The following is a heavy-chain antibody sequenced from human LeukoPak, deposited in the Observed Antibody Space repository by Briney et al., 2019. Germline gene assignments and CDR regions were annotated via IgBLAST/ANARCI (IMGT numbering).Heavy chain of an antibody. Sequence: SETLSLTCAVYGGSFSGYYWSWIRQPPGKGLEWIGYIYYSGSTNYNPSLKSRVTISVDTSKNQFSLKLSSVTAADTAVYYCARHSSGWYGDYFDYWGQGTLVTVSS. D-gene: IGHD6-19*01. CDR1: GGSFSGYY. J-gene: IGHJ4*02. CDR2: IYYSGST. CDR3: ARHSSGWYGDYFDY. V-gene: IGHV4-59*08.